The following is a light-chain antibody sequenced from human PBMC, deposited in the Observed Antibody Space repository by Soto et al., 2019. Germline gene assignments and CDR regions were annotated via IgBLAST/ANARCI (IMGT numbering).Light chain of an antibody. CDR2: DAT. J-gene: IGKJ5*01. Sequence: DIVLTQSPGILSLSAGETATLSCGARQDIGYEFAWYQQRPWQPPRVVITDATHMATGIPARFSGRGSATHFTLSILNLEPEDSAIYFCQQRYSWPITFGKGTRLEIK. CDR1: QDIGYE. V-gene: IGKV3D-11*01. CDR3: QQRYSWPIT.